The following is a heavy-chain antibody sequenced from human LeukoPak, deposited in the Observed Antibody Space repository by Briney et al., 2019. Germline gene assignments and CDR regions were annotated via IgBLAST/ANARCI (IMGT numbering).Heavy chain of an antibody. Sequence: GGSLRLSCAASGFTFSDYYMSRIRQAPGKGLEWVSYISSSSSYTNYADSVKGRFTISRDNAKNSLYLQMNSLRAEDTAVYYCAREGYLRPPDYWGQGTLVTVSS. D-gene: IGHD2-15*01. V-gene: IGHV3-11*06. CDR2: ISSSSSYT. CDR3: AREGYLRPPDY. CDR1: GFTFSDYY. J-gene: IGHJ4*02.